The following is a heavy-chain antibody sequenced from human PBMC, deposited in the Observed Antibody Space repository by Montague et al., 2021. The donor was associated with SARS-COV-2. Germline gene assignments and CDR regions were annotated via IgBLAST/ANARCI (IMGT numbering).Heavy chain of an antibody. CDR3: ARQSQAELVLVVSTMGGWFDP. CDR1: GGSISSSSYF. CDR2: IYYSGST. V-gene: IGHV4-39*01. J-gene: IGHJ5*01. Sequence: SETLSLTCTVSGGSISSSSYFWGWIRQPPGKGLEWIGSIYYSGSTYYNPSRKSRVTISVDTSKNQFSLKLSSVTAADTAVYYCARQSQAELVLVVSTMGGWFDPWGQGTLVTVSS. D-gene: IGHD1-26*01.